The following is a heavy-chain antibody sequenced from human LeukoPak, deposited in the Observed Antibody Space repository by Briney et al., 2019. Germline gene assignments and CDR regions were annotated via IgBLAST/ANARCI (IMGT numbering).Heavy chain of an antibody. J-gene: IGHJ4*02. CDR1: GYTFTDYY. CDR2: INPNDGDT. V-gene: IGHV1-2*02. D-gene: IGHD2-2*01. CDR3: ARANFLYRSSTTCLFDY. Sequence: ASVQVSCKASGYTFTDYYMHWVRQAPGQGFEWMGCINPNDGDTHYQQKSQGRVTMTRDTSTSTAHMEVSRLRSDDTAAYYCARANFLYRSSTTCLFDYWGQGTLVTVSS.